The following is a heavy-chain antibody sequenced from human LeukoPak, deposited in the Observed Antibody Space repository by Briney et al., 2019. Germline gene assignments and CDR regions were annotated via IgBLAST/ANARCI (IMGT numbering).Heavy chain of an antibody. CDR2: INPNSGGT. V-gene: IGHV1-2*02. CDR1: GHTFTGYY. D-gene: IGHD5-12*01. J-gene: IGHJ4*02. Sequence: ASVKVSCKASGHTFTGYYMHWVRQAPGQGLEWMGWINPNSGGTNYAQKFQGRVTMTRDTSISTAYMELSRLRSDDTAVYYCASGSVVVATIFDYWGQGTLVTVSS. CDR3: ASGSVVVATIFDY.